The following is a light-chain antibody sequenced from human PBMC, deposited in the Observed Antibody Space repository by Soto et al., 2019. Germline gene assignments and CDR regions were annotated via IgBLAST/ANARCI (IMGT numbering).Light chain of an antibody. CDR3: QQYYSIPLYT. CDR2: WAS. V-gene: IGKV4-1*01. Sequence: DIVLTQSPDSLAVSLGERATINCKSSQSVLYSSNNKNYLAWYQQKPRQPPKLLIYWASTRESGVPDRFSGSGSGTDFTLTISNLQPEDVAVYYCQQYYSIPLYTFGQGTKLEI. J-gene: IGKJ2*01. CDR1: QSVLYSSNNKNY.